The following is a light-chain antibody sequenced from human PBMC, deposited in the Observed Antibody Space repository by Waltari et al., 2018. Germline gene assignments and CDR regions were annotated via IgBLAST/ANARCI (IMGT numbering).Light chain of an antibody. CDR1: QSISGA. CDR2: GAS. J-gene: IGKJ1*01. Sequence: EIVLTQSPGTLSLFPGERANLSCRASQSISGALAWYQQKPGQAPRLLICGASNRATGIPDRFSGSGSGTEFSLTVSRLEPEDFAVYYCQHYVRLPVTFGQGTRVEI. V-gene: IGKV3-20*01. CDR3: QHYVRLPVT.